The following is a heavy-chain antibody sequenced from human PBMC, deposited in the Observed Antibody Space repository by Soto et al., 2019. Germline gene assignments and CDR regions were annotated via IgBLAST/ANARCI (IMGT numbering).Heavy chain of an antibody. CDR2: INSDGSST. D-gene: IGHD3-16*01. V-gene: IGHV3-74*01. CDR3: ELLGVRDY. Sequence: PSETLRVSCAASGFTFSIYWMDWVRQAPGKGLVWVSRINSDGSSTSYADSVKGRFTISRDNAKNTLYLQMNSLRAEDTAVYYCELLGVRDYWGQGTLVTVSS. CDR1: GFTFSIYW. J-gene: IGHJ4*02.